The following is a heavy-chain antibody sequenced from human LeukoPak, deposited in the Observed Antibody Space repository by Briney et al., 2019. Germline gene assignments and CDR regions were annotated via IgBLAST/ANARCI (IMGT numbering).Heavy chain of an antibody. CDR2: INYSGNT. CDR1: GGSISCSSYY. V-gene: IGHV4-39*01. J-gene: IGHJ4*02. Sequence: PSETLSLTCTVSGGSISCSSYYWGWIREPPGKGLEWIGSINYSGNTYYNPSLKSRVTISVDTSRNQFSLKLSSVTAADTALYYCARIDTVVLPSTMFDYWGQGTLVTVSS. CDR3: ARIDTVVLPSTMFDY. D-gene: IGHD2-2*01.